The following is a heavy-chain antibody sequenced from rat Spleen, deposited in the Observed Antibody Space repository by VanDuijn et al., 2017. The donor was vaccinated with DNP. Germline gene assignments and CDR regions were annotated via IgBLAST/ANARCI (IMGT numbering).Heavy chain of an antibody. J-gene: IGHJ1*01. D-gene: IGHD1-2*01. CDR1: GFTFSTAW. Sequence: EVQVLESGGGLVQPGNSLKLSCATSGFTFSTAWMYWYRQFPEKRLEWVARIKAKSNNYATDYTESVKGRFTISRDDSKSSIYLQMNNLKEEDTAIYYCAYYYSTSIYWYFDFWGPGTMVTVSS. CDR3: AYYYSTSIYWYFDF. CDR2: IKAKSNNYAT. V-gene: IGHV6-6*01.